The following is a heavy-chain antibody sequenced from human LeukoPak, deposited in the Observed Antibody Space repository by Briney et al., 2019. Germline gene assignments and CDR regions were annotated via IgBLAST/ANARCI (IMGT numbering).Heavy chain of an antibody. CDR1: GGSISSYY. CDR3: ARTPWIQLWPTRAPNYFDY. CDR2: FYDSGST. D-gene: IGHD5-18*01. J-gene: IGHJ4*02. V-gene: IGHV4-59*01. Sequence: TSETLSLTCTVSGGSISSYYWSWIRQPPGKGLEWVGYFYDSGSTNYNPSLKSRVTISVDTSKNQFSLKLSSVTAADTAVYYCARTPWIQLWPTRAPNYFDYWGQGTPVTVSS.